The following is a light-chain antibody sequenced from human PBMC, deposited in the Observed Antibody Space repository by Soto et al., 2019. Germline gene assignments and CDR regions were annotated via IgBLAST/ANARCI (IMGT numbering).Light chain of an antibody. CDR3: QQYGISPRT. Sequence: EIVLTQSPDTLSLSPGERATLSCRASQSVSSSYLAWYQQKPGQAPRLLIYGTSSRATGIPDRFSGSGSGTDFTLTISGVEPEDFAVYYCQQYGISPRTFGQGTKVEIK. J-gene: IGKJ1*01. CDR1: QSVSSSY. V-gene: IGKV3-20*01. CDR2: GTS.